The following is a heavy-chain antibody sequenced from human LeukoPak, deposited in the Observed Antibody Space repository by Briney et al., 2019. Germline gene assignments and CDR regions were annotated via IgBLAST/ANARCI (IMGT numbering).Heavy chain of an antibody. D-gene: IGHD5-18*01. J-gene: IGHJ4*02. CDR1: GFIFSSYA. Sequence: GGSLRLSCAASGFIFSSYAMSWVRQAPGKGLERVSGISGSGGSTYYADSVKGRFTISRDNSKNTLYLQMNSLRAEDTAVYYCARTDSDTAGSFFFDYWGQGTLVTVSS. V-gene: IGHV3-23*01. CDR2: ISGSGGST. CDR3: ARTDSDTAGSFFFDY.